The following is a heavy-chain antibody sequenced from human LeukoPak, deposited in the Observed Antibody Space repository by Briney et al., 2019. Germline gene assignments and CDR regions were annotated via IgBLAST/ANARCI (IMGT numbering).Heavy chain of an antibody. CDR2: INWNGGST. V-gene: IGHV3-20*04. Sequence: GGSLRLSCAASGFTFDDYGMSWVRQAPGKGLEWVSGINWNGGSTGYADSVKGRFTISRDNATNSLYLQMNSLRAEDTALYYCARDGWGGSSPTTFDYWGQRTLVTVSS. CDR1: GFTFDDYG. CDR3: ARDGWGGSSPTTFDY. D-gene: IGHD6-19*01. J-gene: IGHJ4*02.